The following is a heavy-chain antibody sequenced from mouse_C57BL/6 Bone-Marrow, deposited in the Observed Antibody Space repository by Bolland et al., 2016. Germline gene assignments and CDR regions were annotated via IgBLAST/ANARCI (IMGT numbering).Heavy chain of an antibody. D-gene: IGHD1-2*01. CDR3: ARPPYYGHPWFAY. Sequence: PDTVKGRFTISRDNAKNTLYLQMSRLKSEDTAMYYCARPPYYGHPWFAYWGQGTLV. V-gene: IGHV5-12*01. J-gene: IGHJ3*01.